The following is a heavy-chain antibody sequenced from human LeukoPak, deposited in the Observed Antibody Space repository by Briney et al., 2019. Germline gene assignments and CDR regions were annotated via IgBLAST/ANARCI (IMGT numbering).Heavy chain of an antibody. CDR3: ARTNDYGDFDAFDI. D-gene: IGHD4-17*01. CDR2: INPNSGGT. V-gene: IGHV1-2*02. Sequence: ASVKVSCKASGYTFTGYYMHWVRRAPGQRLEWMGWINPNSGGTNYAQKFQGRVTMTRDTSISTAYMELSRLRSDDTAVYYCARTNDYGDFDAFDIWGQGTMVTVSS. CDR1: GYTFTGYY. J-gene: IGHJ3*02.